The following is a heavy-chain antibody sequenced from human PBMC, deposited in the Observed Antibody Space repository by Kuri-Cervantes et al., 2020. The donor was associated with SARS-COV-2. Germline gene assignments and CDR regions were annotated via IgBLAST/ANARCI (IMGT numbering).Heavy chain of an antibody. CDR1: GYTLTGYY. Sequence: ASVKDSCKDSGYTLTGYYMHWVRQAPGQVLEWMGWINPNNGNTNYAQKLQGRVTMSTDTSTSTACMDLRSLRSDDTAVYYCAREIERGTVVIAYMGYFYYWGLGTLVTVSS. D-gene: IGHD4-23*01. CDR3: AREIERGTVVIAYMGYFYY. J-gene: IGHJ4*02. V-gene: IGHV1-18*04. CDR2: INPNNGNT.